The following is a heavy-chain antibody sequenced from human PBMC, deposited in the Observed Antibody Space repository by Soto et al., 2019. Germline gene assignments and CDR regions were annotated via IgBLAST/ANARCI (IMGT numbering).Heavy chain of an antibody. CDR3: ARLDDPITIFGVVGHDAFDI. D-gene: IGHD3-3*01. V-gene: IGHV5-51*01. CDR2: IYPGDSDT. Sequence: GESLKISCKGSGYSFTSYWIGWVRQMPGKGLECMGIIYPGDSDTRYSPSFQGQVTISADKSISTAYLQWSSLKASDTAMYYCARLDDPITIFGVVGHDAFDIWGQGTMVTVSS. J-gene: IGHJ3*02. CDR1: GYSFTSYW.